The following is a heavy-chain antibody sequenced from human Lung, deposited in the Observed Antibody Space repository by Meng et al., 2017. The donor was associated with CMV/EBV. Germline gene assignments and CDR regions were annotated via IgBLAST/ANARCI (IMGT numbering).Heavy chain of an antibody. V-gene: IGHV3-7*03. J-gene: IGHJ4*02. CDR1: GFTTNSHW. D-gene: IGHD1-26*01. Sequence: SCAASGFTTNSHWMNWVRQAPGKGLEWVANINPDGSEKCYVDSVKGRFTISRDSAKNSVFLQMNSLRDDDTAVYYCVGTLSGSENFWVQGTLVNGAS. CDR2: INPDGSEK. CDR3: VGTLSGSENF.